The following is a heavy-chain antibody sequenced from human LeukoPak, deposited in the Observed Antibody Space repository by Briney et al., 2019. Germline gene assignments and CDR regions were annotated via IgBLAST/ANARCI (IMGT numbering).Heavy chain of an antibody. CDR1: GFTFSSYA. V-gene: IGHV3-23*01. CDR2: ISGSGGST. J-gene: IGHJ5*02. Sequence: GGSLRLSCAASGFTFSSYAMSWVRQAPGKGLEWVSAISGSGGSTYYADSVRGRFTISRDNSKNTLYLQMNSLRAEDTAVYYCAKGRILVRGVIATWGQGTLVTVSS. CDR3: AKGRILVRGVIAT. D-gene: IGHD3-10*01.